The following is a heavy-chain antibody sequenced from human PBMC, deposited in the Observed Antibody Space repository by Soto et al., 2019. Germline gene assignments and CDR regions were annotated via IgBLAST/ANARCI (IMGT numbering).Heavy chain of an antibody. Sequence: GASVKVSCKASGGTFSSYAISWVRQAPGQGLEWMGGIIPIFGTANYAQKFQGRVTITADESTSTAYMELSSLRSEDTAVYYCTRKKVRDFWSGHLDYCGQRSRVTVSS. CDR3: TRKKVRDFWSGHLDY. D-gene: IGHD3-3*01. CDR1: GGTFSSYA. V-gene: IGHV1-69*13. J-gene: IGHJ4*02. CDR2: IIPIFGTA.